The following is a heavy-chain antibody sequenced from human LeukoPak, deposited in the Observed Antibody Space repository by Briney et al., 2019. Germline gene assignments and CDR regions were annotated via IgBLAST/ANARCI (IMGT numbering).Heavy chain of an antibody. V-gene: IGHV4-4*07. CDR2: IYTSGST. D-gene: IGHD2-21*01. J-gene: IGHJ5*02. CDR3: ARLPQKGPKKIVVGGFDP. Sequence: PSETLSLTCTVSGGSISGYSWSWIRQPAGKEREWIGRIYTSGSTNYNPSLESRVTMSLDTSKNQLSLKLHSVTAADTAVYYCARLPQKGPKKIVVGGFDPWGQGTLVTVSS. CDR1: GGSISGYS.